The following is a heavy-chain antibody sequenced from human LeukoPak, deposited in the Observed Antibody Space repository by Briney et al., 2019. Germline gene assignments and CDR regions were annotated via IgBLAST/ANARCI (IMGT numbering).Heavy chain of an antibody. CDR1: GFIFSGYG. CDR2: ISSSGTTI. J-gene: IGHJ4*02. Sequence: QPGRSLRLSCAASGFIFSGYGMNWVRQAPGKGLEWVSYISSSGTTIYYADSVKGRFTISRDNAKYSLHLQMDSLRADDTAVYSCARGGLGSWTFDSWGQGTLVTVSS. CDR3: ARGGLGSWTFDS. D-gene: IGHD3-10*01. V-gene: IGHV3-48*04.